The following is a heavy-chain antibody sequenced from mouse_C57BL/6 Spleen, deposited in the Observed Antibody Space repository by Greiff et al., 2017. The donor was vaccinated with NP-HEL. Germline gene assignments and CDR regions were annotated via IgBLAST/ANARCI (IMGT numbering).Heavy chain of an antibody. CDR1: GYSFTDYN. CDR3: ARSELPYYYGSSYPFDY. Sequence: EVKLQQSGPELVKPGASVKISCKASGYSFTDYNMNWVKQSNGKSLEWIGVINPNYGTTSYNQKFKGKATLTVDQSSSTAYMQLNSLTSEDSAVYYCARSELPYYYGSSYPFDYWGQGTTLTVSS. CDR2: INPNYGTT. V-gene: IGHV1-39*01. D-gene: IGHD1-1*01. J-gene: IGHJ2*01.